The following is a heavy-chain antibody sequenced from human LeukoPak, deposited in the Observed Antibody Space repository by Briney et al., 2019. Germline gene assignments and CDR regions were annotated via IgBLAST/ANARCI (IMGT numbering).Heavy chain of an antibody. Sequence: SETLSLTCAVYGGSFSGYYWSWIRQPPGKGLEWIGEINHSGSTNYNPSLKSRVTISVDTSKNQFSLKLSSVTAADTAVYYCARGRLFSKQDIVVVPAAIRLNWFDAWGQGTLVTVS. CDR3: ARGRLFSKQDIVVVPAAIRLNWFDA. CDR2: INHSGST. V-gene: IGHV4-34*01. CDR1: GGSFSGYY. J-gene: IGHJ5*02. D-gene: IGHD2-2*02.